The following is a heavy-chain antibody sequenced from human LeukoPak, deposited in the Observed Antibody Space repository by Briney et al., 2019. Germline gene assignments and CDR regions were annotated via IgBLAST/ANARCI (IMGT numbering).Heavy chain of an antibody. CDR3: ARNQDYGVYNSVGAFDI. Sequence: GGSLRLSCAASGLTFSSYGMHWVRQAPGKGLEWVAVIWYDGSNKYYADSVKGRFTISRDNSKNTLYLQMNSLRAEDTAVYYCARNQDYGVYNSVGAFDIWGQGTVVTVSS. CDR2: IWYDGSNK. D-gene: IGHD4-17*01. J-gene: IGHJ3*02. V-gene: IGHV3-33*08. CDR1: GLTFSSYG.